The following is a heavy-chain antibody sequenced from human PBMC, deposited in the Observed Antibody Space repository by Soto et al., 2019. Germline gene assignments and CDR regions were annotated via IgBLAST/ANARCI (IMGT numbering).Heavy chain of an antibody. CDR1: GYTFTGYY. J-gene: IGHJ6*02. D-gene: IGHD5-18*01. Sequence: QVQLVQSGAEVKKPGASVKVSCKASGYTFTGYYMHWVRQAPGQGLEWMGWISPNSGGTNYAQKFQGRVTMTRDTSISTAYMELSRLRSDDTAVYYCARKLRDTAMVLSYYYYYGMDVWGQGTTVTVSS. CDR3: ARKLRDTAMVLSYYYYYGMDV. V-gene: IGHV1-2*02. CDR2: ISPNSGGT.